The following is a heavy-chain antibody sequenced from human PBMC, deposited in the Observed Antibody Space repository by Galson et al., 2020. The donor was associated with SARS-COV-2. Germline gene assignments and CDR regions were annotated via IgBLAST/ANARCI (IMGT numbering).Heavy chain of an antibody. D-gene: IGHD3-22*01. CDR1: GTTFSSYG. CDR2: ISYDGSNK. V-gene: IGHV3-30*03. J-gene: IGHJ4*02. Sequence: GASLKISCAASGTTFSSYGKHWVRQAPGKGLEWVAVISYDGSNKYSADSVKGRFTISRDNSKNTLYLQMNSLRAEDTAVYYCARDARYYYDSSGYEGSFYFDYWGQGTLVTVSS. CDR3: ARDARYYYDSSGYEGSFYFDY.